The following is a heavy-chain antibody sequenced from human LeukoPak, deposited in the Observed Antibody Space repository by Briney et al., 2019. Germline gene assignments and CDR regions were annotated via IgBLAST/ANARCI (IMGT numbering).Heavy chain of an antibody. V-gene: IGHV4-34*01. D-gene: IGHD3-22*01. J-gene: IGHJ4*02. CDR3: ASVNTASSGP. Sequence: SETLSLTCTVSGGSISSYYWSWIRQPPGKGLEWIGEINHSGSTNYNPSLKSRVTISVDTSKNQFSLKLSSVTAADTAVYYCASVNTASSGPWGQGTLVTVSS. CDR2: INHSGST. CDR1: GGSISSYY.